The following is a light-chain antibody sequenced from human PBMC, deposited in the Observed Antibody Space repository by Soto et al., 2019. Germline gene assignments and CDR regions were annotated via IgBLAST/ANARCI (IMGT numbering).Light chain of an antibody. CDR3: QQRSNWPPIT. V-gene: IGKV3-11*01. CDR1: QSVSSY. CDR2: DAS. J-gene: IGKJ5*01. Sequence: ESVWTQYPATLSLSPGERATLSCRASQSVSSYLAWYQQKPGQAPRLLIYDASNRATGIPARFSGSGSGTDFTLTISSLEPEDFAVYYCQQRSNWPPITFGQGTRLEI.